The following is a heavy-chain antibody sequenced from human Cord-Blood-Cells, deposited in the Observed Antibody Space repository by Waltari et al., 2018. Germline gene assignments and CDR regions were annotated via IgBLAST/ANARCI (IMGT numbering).Heavy chain of an antibody. CDR1: GYTFTGYY. J-gene: IGHJ5*02. V-gene: IGHV1-2*02. CDR3: ARGSLRVRDWCDP. D-gene: IGHD3-16*02. CDR2: SNPNSGGT. Sequence: QVQLVQSGAEVKKPGASVKVSCKASGYTFTGYYMHWVRQAPGQGLEWMVGSNPNSGGTTYPQRFQGRVTMTRDTSISTAYMELSRLRSDDTAVYYCARGSLRVRDWCDPGGQGTLVTVSS.